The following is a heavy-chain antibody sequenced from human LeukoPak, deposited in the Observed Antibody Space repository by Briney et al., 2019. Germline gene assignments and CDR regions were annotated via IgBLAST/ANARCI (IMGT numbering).Heavy chain of an antibody. V-gene: IGHV1-18*01. Sequence: GASVKVSCKASGYTFTSYGISWVRQAPGQGLKWMGWISGYSGDTKNAQKFQGRVTMTTDRSTSTAYMELRSLRSDDTAMYYCARDNYYASGSEEWGQGTLVTVSS. J-gene: IGHJ4*02. D-gene: IGHD3-10*01. CDR1: GYTFTSYG. CDR2: ISGYSGDT. CDR3: ARDNYYASGSEE.